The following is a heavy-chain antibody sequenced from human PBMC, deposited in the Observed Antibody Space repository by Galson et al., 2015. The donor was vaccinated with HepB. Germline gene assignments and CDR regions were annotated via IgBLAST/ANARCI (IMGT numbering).Heavy chain of an antibody. J-gene: IGHJ6*02. V-gene: IGHV3-53*05. CDR3: ARDLVAGGYCYYGMDV. Sequence: SLRLSCAASGITVSSNYMSWVRQAPGKGLEWVSVIYSGGSTYYADSVKGRFTISRDNSKNTLYLQMNSLRVEDTAVYYCARDLVAGGYCYYGMDVWGQGTTVTVS. CDR2: IYSGGST. CDR1: GITVSSNY. D-gene: IGHD6-19*01.